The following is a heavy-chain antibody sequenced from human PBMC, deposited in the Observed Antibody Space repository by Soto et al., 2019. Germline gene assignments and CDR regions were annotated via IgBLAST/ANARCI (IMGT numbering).Heavy chain of an antibody. D-gene: IGHD3-22*01. Sequence: GGSLRLSCAASGFTFSSYGMHWVRQAPAKGLEWVAVIWYDGSNKYYADSVKGRFTISRDNSKNTLYLQMNSLRAEDTAVYYCGCYYDSSGYQFDYWGQGTLVTVSS. J-gene: IGHJ4*02. V-gene: IGHV3-33*01. CDR2: IWYDGSNK. CDR3: GCYYDSSGYQFDY. CDR1: GFTFSSYG.